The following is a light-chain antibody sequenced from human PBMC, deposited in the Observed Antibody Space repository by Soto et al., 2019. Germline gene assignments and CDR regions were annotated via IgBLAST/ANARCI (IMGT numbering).Light chain of an antibody. V-gene: IGKV2-28*01. CDR1: QSLLHSNGYNY. CDR2: LGS. J-gene: IGKJ1*01. CDR3: MQLGA. Sequence: DIVMTQSPLSLPVTPGEPASISCRSSQSLLHSNGYNYLDWYLQKPGQSPQLLIYLGSNRASGVPDRFSGSGSGTDFTLKISRVEAEDVGVYYCMQLGAFGRGTKVEIK.